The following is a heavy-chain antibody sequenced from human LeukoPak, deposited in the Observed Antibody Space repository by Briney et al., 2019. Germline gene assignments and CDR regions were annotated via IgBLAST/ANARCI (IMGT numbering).Heavy chain of an antibody. J-gene: IGHJ3*02. CDR1: GGSISSYY. V-gene: IGHV4-59*08. D-gene: IGHD5-18*01. CDR2: IYYSGST. CDR3: ARPYSYGQNPGAFDI. Sequence: SETLSLTCTVSGGSISSYYWSWIREPPGKGLEWIGYIYYSGSTNYNPSLKARAAITVDTPKTHFFLKLSSGTAADTAGYSLARPYSYGQNPGAFDIWGQGTMVTVSS.